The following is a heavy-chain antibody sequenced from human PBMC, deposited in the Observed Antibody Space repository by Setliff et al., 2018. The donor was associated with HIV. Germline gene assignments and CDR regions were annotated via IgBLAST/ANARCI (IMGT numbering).Heavy chain of an antibody. CDR3: AGSRGYFVQAG. CDR1: GFPFTNYW. J-gene: IGHJ4*02. V-gene: IGHV3-7*01. Sequence: GGSLRLSCAASGFPFTNYWMNWVRQAPGKGLEWVANIKTDGSEKYYVDSVRGRFTISRDNAKNSLYLQMNSLRAEDTAVYYCAGSRGYFVQAGWGQGTLVTASS. CDR2: IKTDGSEK. D-gene: IGHD3-22*01.